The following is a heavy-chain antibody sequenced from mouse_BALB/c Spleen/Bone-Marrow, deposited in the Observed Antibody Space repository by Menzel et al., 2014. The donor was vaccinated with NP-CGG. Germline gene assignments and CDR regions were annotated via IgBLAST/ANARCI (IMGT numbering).Heavy chain of an antibody. D-gene: IGHD4-1*01. CDR2: IWGDGST. Sequence: VHLVESGPGLVAPSQSLSITCTVSGFSLXGYGVNWVRQPPGKGLEWLGMIWGDGSTDYNSALKSRLSINKDNSKSQVFLKMNSLQTDDTARYYCARDLGGYAMDYWGQGTSVAVSS. J-gene: IGHJ4*01. CDR1: GFSLXGYG. V-gene: IGHV2-6-7*01. CDR3: ARDLGGYAMDY.